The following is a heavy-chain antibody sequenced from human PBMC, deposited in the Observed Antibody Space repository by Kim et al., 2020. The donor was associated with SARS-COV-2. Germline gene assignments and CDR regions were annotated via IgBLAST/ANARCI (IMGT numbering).Heavy chain of an antibody. CDR2: INHSGST. CDR1: GGSFSGYY. CDR3: ARARYCSGGSCYKVSFDP. V-gene: IGHV4-34*01. Sequence: SETLSLTCAVYGGSFSGYYWSWIRQPPGKGLEWIGEINHSGSTNYNPSLKSRVTMSVDTSKNQFSLKLSSVTAADTAVYYCARARYCSGGSCYKVSFDPWGQGTLVTVSS. J-gene: IGHJ5*02. D-gene: IGHD2-15*01.